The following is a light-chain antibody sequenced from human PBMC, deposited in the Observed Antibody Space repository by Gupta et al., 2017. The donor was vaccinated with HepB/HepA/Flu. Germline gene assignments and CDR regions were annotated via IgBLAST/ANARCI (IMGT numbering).Light chain of an antibody. Sequence: VLPQSPGTLSLSPGERATLSGRASQSVSSNYVAGYQQKRGQAPRRLIDGASSRATGSPDRCSGSGSGTDFTRTISRLEPEDFAVYYCQQYGTSPRTFGQGTKVEIK. V-gene: IGKV3-20*01. CDR2: GAS. J-gene: IGKJ1*01. CDR3: QQYGTSPRT. CDR1: QSVSSNY.